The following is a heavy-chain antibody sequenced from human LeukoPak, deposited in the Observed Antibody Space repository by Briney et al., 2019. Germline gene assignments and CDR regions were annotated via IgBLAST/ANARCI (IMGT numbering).Heavy chain of an antibody. CDR1: GFTFNNYA. D-gene: IGHD5-24*01. Sequence: GGSLRLSCAASGFTFNNYAMNWVRQAPGKGLEWVSVISGSGGTTYYADSVKGRFTISRDSSKNTLYLQMNSLRAEDTAVYYCARGEQEMATMSIDYWGQGTLVTVSS. J-gene: IGHJ4*02. CDR3: ARGEQEMATMSIDY. CDR2: ISGSGGTT. V-gene: IGHV3-23*01.